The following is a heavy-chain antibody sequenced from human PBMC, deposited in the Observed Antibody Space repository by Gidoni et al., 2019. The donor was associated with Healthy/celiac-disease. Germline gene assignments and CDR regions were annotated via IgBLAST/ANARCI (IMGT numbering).Heavy chain of an antibody. CDR3: AKAWSYDSSSDY. CDR1: RFTFSSYA. Sequence: EVLLLESGGGLVQPGGSLRLSCSPFRFTFSSYAMSCVRHAPGKWLEWVSAIRRGGGSTYYAGSVDGRFTCSSDNSKNTLCVQMNSLRTEGTAVYYCAKAWSYDSSSDYWSHGSQLTVS. J-gene: IGHJ4*01. D-gene: IGHD6-13*01. CDR2: IRRGGGST. V-gene: IGHV3-23*01.